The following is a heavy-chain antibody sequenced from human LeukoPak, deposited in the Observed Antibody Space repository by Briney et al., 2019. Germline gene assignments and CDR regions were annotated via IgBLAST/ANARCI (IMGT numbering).Heavy chain of an antibody. V-gene: IGHV4-59*11. CDR3: AREGYGQGYFDY. CDR2: IYYSGST. J-gene: IGHJ4*02. Sequence: SETLSLTCTVSGGSISSHYWSWIRQPPGKGLEWIGYIYYSGSTNYNPSLKSRVTISVDTSKNQFSLRLGSVTAADTAVYYCAREGYGQGYFDYWGQGTLVTVSS. CDR1: GGSISSHY. D-gene: IGHD5-18*01.